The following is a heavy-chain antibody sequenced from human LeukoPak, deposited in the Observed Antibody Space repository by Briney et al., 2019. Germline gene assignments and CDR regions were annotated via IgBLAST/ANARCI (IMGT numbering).Heavy chain of an antibody. CDR1: GGSISSYY. J-gene: IGHJ4*02. CDR2: IYYSGST. D-gene: IGHD2-2*01. Sequence: SETLSLTCTVSGGSISSYYWSWIRQTPGKGLEWIGHIYYSGSTNYNPSLKSRVNISVDTSKNQFSLKLSSVTAADTALYYCASLYCSSTSCYLFHWGQGTLVTVSS. CDR3: ASLYCSSTSCYLFH. V-gene: IGHV4-59*08.